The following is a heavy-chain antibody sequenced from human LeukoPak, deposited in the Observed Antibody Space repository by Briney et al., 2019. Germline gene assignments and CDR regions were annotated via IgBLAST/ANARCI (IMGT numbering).Heavy chain of an antibody. CDR2: MNPNSGNT. CDR3: ASSSIVATPWGAFDI. J-gene: IGHJ3*02. V-gene: IGHV1-8*01. Sequence: ASVKVSCKASGYTFTSYDINWVRQATGQGLEWMGWMNPNSGNTGYAQKFQDRVTMTRNTSISTAYMELSSLRSEDTAVYYCASSSIVATPWGAFDIWGQGTMVTVSS. CDR1: GYTFTSYD. D-gene: IGHD5-12*01.